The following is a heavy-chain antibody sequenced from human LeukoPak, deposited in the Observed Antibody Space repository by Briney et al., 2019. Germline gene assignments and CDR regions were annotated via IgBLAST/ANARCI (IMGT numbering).Heavy chain of an antibody. Sequence: GRSLRLSCAASGLTFSSYAMNWVRQAPGKGLEWVSAISGSGGNTYYADSVKGRFTISRDNSKNTLYLQMNSLRAEDTAVYYCARGGGGYYYYMDVWGKGTTVTVSS. J-gene: IGHJ6*03. D-gene: IGHD3-16*01. V-gene: IGHV3-23*01. CDR1: GLTFSSYA. CDR3: ARGGGGYYYYMDV. CDR2: ISGSGGNT.